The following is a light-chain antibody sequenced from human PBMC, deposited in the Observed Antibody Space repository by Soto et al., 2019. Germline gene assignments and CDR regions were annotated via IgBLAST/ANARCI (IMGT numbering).Light chain of an antibody. V-gene: IGKV3-15*01. CDR1: QSVSSN. Sequence: EIVMTQSPATLSVSPGERATLSCRASQSVSSNLAWYQQKPGQAPRLLIYGASTRATGIPARFSGSRSGTEFTLTISSLQSEHFVVYYCQQYNKWPWTFGQGTTVEIK. CDR2: GAS. J-gene: IGKJ1*01. CDR3: QQYNKWPWT.